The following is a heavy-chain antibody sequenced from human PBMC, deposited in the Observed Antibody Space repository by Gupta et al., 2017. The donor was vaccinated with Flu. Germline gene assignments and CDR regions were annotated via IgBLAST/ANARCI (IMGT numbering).Heavy chain of an antibody. D-gene: IGHD6-19*01. V-gene: IGHV2-26*01. Sequence: QVTLKESGPVLVKPTETLTLTCTVSGFSLSNARMGVSWIRQPPGKALEWLAHIFSNDEKSYSTSLKSRLTISKDTSKSQVVLTMTNMDPVDTATYYCARIWGYPVAPLPEDYWGQGTLVTVSS. CDR1: GFSLSNARMG. CDR2: IFSNDEK. CDR3: ARIWGYPVAPLPEDY. J-gene: IGHJ4*02.